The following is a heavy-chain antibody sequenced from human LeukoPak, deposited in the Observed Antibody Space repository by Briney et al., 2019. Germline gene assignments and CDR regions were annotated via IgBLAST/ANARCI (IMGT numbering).Heavy chain of an antibody. CDR3: TRRNSSSWSVYYYYYYMDV. J-gene: IGHJ6*03. CDR1: GFTFSGSA. D-gene: IGHD6-13*01. V-gene: IGHV3-73*01. CDR2: IGSKANSYAT. Sequence: GGSLRLSCAASGFTFSGSAMHWVRQASGKGLEWVGRIGSKANSYATAYAASVKGRFTISRDDSKNTAYLQMNSLKTEDTAVYYCTRRNSSSWSVYYYYYYMDVWGKGTTVTVSS.